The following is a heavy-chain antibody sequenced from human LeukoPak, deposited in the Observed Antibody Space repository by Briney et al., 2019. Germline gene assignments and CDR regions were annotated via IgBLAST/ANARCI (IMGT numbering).Heavy chain of an antibody. CDR1: GGSMSSYY. CDR3: ARQPYILGAYYFDY. CDR2: IFYGGST. Sequence: SETLSLTCTVSGGSMSSYYWSWIRQPPGKGLEWIGYIFYGGSTNYSPSLKSRVTVSVDTSKNQFSLKLGSVTAADTAVYYCARQPYILGAYYFDYWGQGTLVTVSS. D-gene: IGHD1-26*01. J-gene: IGHJ4*02. V-gene: IGHV4-59*08.